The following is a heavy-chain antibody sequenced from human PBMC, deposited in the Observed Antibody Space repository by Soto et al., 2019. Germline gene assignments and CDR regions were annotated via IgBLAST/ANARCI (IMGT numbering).Heavy chain of an antibody. V-gene: IGHV3-48*01. CDR3: ARGTGGDYYYYYMDV. J-gene: IGHJ6*03. CDR2: ISSSSSTI. Sequence: PGGSLRLSCAASGFTFSSYSMNWVRQAPGKGLEWVSYISSSSSTIYYADSVKGRFTISRDNAKNSLYLQMNSLRAEDTAVYYCARGTGGDYYYYYMDVWGQGTTVTVSS. CDR1: GFTFSSYS. D-gene: IGHD2-8*02.